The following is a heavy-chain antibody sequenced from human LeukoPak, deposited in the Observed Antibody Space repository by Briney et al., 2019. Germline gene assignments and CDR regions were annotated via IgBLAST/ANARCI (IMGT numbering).Heavy chain of an antibody. J-gene: IGHJ3*02. CDR1: GGSISSGSYY. D-gene: IGHD3-16*01. CDR2: VYTSGST. Sequence: SETLSLTCTVSGGSISSGSYYWSWIRQPAGKGLEWIGRVYTSGSTNYNPSLKSRVTMSIDTSKNQFSLKLNSVTAADTAVYYCARKGKLGDAFDIWGQGTMVTVSS. V-gene: IGHV4-61*02. CDR3: ARKGKLGDAFDI.